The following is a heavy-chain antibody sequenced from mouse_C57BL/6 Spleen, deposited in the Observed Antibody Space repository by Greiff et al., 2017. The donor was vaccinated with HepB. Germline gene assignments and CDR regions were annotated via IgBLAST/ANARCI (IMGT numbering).Heavy chain of an antibody. CDR2: INPSSGYT. V-gene: IGHV1-7*01. CDR3: ASFTTVVASSRDYYAMDY. J-gene: IGHJ4*01. Sequence: VQLQQSGAELAKPGASVKLSCKASGYTFTSYWMHWVKQRPGQGLEWIGYINPSSGYTKYNQKFKDKATLTADKSSSTAYMQLSSLTYEDSAVDYCASFTTVVASSRDYYAMDYWGQGTSVTVSS. D-gene: IGHD1-1*01. CDR1: GYTFTSYW.